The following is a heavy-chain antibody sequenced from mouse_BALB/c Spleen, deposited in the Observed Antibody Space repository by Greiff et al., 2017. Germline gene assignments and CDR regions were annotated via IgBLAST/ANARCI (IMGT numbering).Heavy chain of an antibody. CDR3: ARGIGTGAY. CDR1: GYSITSDYA. V-gene: IGHV3-2*02. J-gene: IGHJ3*01. CDR2: ISYSGST. Sequence: EVKLMESGPGLVKPSQSLSLTCTVTGYSITSDYAWNWIRQFPVNKLEWMGYISYSGSTSYNPSLKSRISITRDTSKNQFFLQLNSVTTEDTATYYCARGIGTGAYWGQGTLVTVSA. D-gene: IGHD2-14*01.